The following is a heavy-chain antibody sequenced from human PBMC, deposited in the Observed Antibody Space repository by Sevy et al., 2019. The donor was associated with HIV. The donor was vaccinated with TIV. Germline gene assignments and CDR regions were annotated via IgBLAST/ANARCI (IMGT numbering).Heavy chain of an antibody. V-gene: IGHV4-59*01. Sequence: SETLSLTCTVSGGSISSYYWSWIRQPPGKGLEWIGYIYYSGSTNYNPSLKSRVTISVDTSKNQFSLKLSSVTAADTAVYYCAREGGGSSIPFDPWGQGTLVTVSP. D-gene: IGHD2-2*01. CDR3: AREGGGSSIPFDP. CDR2: IYYSGST. J-gene: IGHJ5*02. CDR1: GGSISSYY.